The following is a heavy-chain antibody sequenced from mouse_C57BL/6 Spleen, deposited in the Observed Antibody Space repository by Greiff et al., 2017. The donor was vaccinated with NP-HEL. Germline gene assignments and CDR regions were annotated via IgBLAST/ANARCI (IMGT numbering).Heavy chain of an antibody. Sequence: QVQLKQSGAELVKPGASVKLSCKASGYTFTEYTIHWVKQRSGQGLEWIGWFYPGSGSIKYNEKFKDKATLTADKSSSTVYMELSRLTSEDSAVYFCARHEERITTVGDWYFDVWGTGTTVTVSS. CDR2: FYPGSGSI. V-gene: IGHV1-62-2*01. CDR3: ARHEERITTVGDWYFDV. D-gene: IGHD1-1*01. CDR1: GYTFTEYT. J-gene: IGHJ1*03.